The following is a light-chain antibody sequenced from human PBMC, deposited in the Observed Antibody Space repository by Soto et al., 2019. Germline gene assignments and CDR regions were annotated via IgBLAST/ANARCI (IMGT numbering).Light chain of an antibody. V-gene: IGKV3-15*01. CDR2: GAP. J-gene: IGKJ4*01. CDR1: QSVGSN. CDR3: QQYNNWPLT. Sequence: IVMTQSPATLSVSPGERATLSCRASQSVGSNLAWYQQTPGQAPRLLMYGAPTRAAGLPARFSGSGSGTEFTLTISSLQSEDFVVYYCQQYNNWPLTFGGGTKVEIK.